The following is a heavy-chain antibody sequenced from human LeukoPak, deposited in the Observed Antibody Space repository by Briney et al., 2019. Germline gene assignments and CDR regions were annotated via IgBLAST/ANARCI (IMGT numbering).Heavy chain of an antibody. Sequence: SETLSLTCAVYGGSFSGYYWSWIRQPPGKGLEWIGEINHSGSTNYNPSLKSRVTISVDTSKNQFSLKLSSVTAADTAVYYCASGYSYGYDRYYFDYWGQGTLVTVSS. V-gene: IGHV4-34*01. CDR2: INHSGST. CDR1: GGSFSGYY. D-gene: IGHD5-18*01. CDR3: ASGYSYGYDRYYFDY. J-gene: IGHJ4*02.